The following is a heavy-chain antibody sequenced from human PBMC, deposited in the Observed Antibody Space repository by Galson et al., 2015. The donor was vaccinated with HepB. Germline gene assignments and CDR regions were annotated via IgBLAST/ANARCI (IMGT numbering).Heavy chain of an antibody. V-gene: IGHV1-18*01. J-gene: IGHJ4*02. Sequence: SVKVSCKASGYTFTSYGLSWVRQAPGQGLEWMGWISVYNGNTIYAQKLQGRVTMTTDTSTSTAYMELRSLRSDDTAVYYCARDGVTGTAHEEFYYFDYWGQGTVVTVSS. CDR1: GYTFTSYG. D-gene: IGHD1-1*01. CDR2: ISVYNGNT. CDR3: ARDGVTGTAHEEFYYFDY.